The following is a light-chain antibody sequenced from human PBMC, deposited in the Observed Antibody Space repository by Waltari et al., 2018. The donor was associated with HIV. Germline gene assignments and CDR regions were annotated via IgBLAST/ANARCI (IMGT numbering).Light chain of an antibody. CDR1: SRDGGGNNY. V-gene: IGLV2-14*01. CDR3: SSYTTPSTPDPNWV. CDR2: EVS. Sequence: QSDLTQPASVSGSPGQSITMSGTGTSRDGGGNNYFPWYQRHPGKAPNPMISEVSTRPSGVSNHFSRSKSVHPASLTISELQAEGEADYYCSSYTTPSTPDPNWVFGGGTKLTVL. J-gene: IGLJ3*02.